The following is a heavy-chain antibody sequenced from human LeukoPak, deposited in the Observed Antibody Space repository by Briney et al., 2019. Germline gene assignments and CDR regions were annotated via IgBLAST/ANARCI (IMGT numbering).Heavy chain of an antibody. D-gene: IGHD2-15*01. CDR2: MNPNSGNT. Sequence: GASVKVSCKASGYTFTSYYMHWVRQAPGQGLEWMGWMNPNSGNTGYAQKFQGRVTMTRNTSISTAYMELSSLRSEDTAVYYCARGLGYCSGGSCSNWFDPWGQGTLVTVSS. CDR1: GYTFTSYY. V-gene: IGHV1-8*02. CDR3: ARGLGYCSGGSCSNWFDP. J-gene: IGHJ5*02.